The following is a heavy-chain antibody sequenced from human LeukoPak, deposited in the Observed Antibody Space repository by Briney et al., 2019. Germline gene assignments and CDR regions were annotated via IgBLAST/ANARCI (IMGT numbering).Heavy chain of an antibody. V-gene: IGHV4-59*01. Sequence: SETLSLTCTVSGGSISSYYWSWIRQPPGKGLEWIGYIYYSGSTNYNPSLKSRVTISVDTSKNQFSLKLSSVSAADTAVYYCAREGTTVTHFDYRGQGTLVTVSS. J-gene: IGHJ4*02. CDR3: AREGTTVTHFDY. D-gene: IGHD4-17*01. CDR1: GGSISSYY. CDR2: IYYSGST.